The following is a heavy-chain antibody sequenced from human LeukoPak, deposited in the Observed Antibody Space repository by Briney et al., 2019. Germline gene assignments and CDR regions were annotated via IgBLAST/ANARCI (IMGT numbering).Heavy chain of an antibody. J-gene: IGHJ4*02. CDR1: GGSVSSGSYY. Sequence: PSETLSLTCTVSGGSVSSGSYYWSWIRQPPGKGLEWIGYIYYSGSTNYNPSLKSRVTISVDTSKNQFSLKLSSVTAADTAVYYCAKGQYSSSSGLLFFDCWGQGTLVTVSS. V-gene: IGHV4-61*01. CDR3: AKGQYSSSSGLLFFDC. D-gene: IGHD6-6*01. CDR2: IYYSGST.